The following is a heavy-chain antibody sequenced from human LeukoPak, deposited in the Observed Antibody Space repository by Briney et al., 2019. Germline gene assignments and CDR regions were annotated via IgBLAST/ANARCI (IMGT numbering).Heavy chain of an antibody. Sequence: SDTLSLICSVSGGSVSRYYWIWIRQSPGKGLEWIVYIHNSGRTSYNPSLKSRVTGFVDTSKNQVSLRLSSVTAADTAVYYCARHGTISSESYFDYWGQGALVTVSS. V-gene: IGHV4-59*08. CDR1: GGSVSRYY. J-gene: IGHJ4*02. CDR2: IHNSGRT. CDR3: ARHGTISSESYFDY. D-gene: IGHD1-14*01.